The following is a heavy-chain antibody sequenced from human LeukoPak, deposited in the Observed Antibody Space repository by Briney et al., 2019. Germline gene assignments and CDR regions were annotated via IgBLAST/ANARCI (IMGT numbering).Heavy chain of an antibody. Sequence: SETLSLTCTVSGGSISSYYWSWIRQPAGKGLEWIGRIYTSSGYTNYNPSLKSRVTMSLDTAKNQLSLRLSSVTAADTAVYYCARDNYLDRIFDIWGQGTMVTVSS. J-gene: IGHJ3*02. CDR2: IYTSSGYT. CDR3: ARDNYLDRIFDI. CDR1: GGSISSYY. V-gene: IGHV4-4*07. D-gene: IGHD2-15*01.